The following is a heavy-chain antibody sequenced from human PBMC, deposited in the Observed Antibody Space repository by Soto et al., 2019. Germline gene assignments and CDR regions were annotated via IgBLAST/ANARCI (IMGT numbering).Heavy chain of an antibody. CDR2: INPKRGDT. J-gene: IGHJ3*02. V-gene: IGHV1-2*02. CDR1: GYPFSDYY. Sequence: GSVKVSFKACGYPFSDYYMHLVRQAPGQGLEWMGWINPKRGDTNYAQKFQGRVSMTRDTSISTAYMALSRLRYDDTAIYYCARLDSGSYHDVFDIWGQGTMVTVSS. D-gene: IGHD1-26*01. CDR3: ARLDSGSYHDVFDI.